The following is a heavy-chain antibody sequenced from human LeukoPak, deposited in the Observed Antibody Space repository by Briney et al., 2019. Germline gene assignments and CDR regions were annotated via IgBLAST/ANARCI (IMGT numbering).Heavy chain of an antibody. CDR3: ARDLITVTTIGLGAFDI. J-gene: IGHJ3*02. Sequence: GGSLRLSCAASGFTFSSYGMSWVRQAPGKGLEWVSSISSSSSYIYYADSVKGRFTISRDNAKNSLYLQMNSLRAEDTAVYYCARDLITVTTIGLGAFDIWGQGTMVTVSS. D-gene: IGHD4-17*01. CDR2: ISSSSSYI. CDR1: GFTFSSYG. V-gene: IGHV3-21*01.